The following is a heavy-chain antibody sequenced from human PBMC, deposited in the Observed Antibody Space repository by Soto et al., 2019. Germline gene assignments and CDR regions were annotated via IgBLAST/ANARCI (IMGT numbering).Heavy chain of an antibody. J-gene: IGHJ4*02. CDR2: ISGSDDST. CDR1: GFTFSSFA. Sequence: GGSLRLSCAAFGFTFSSFAISRVRQAPGKGLEWVSVISGSDDSTYYADSVKGRFTISRDNSKNTLYLQMNSLRAEDTAVYYCASGGAIGLYFGSSWYPAGVFDYWGQGTLVTVSS. CDR3: ASGGAIGLYFGSSWYPAGVFDY. V-gene: IGHV3-23*01. D-gene: IGHD6-13*01.